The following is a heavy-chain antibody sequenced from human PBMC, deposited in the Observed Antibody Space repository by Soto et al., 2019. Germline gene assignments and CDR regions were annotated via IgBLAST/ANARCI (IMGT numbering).Heavy chain of an antibody. V-gene: IGHV1-18*01. Sequence: GASVKVSCKTSGYTFTNYGISWVRQAPGQGLEWVGWISIYNGNTKYAQKVQGRVTMTTDTSTSTAYMELRSLRSDDTAIYYCTREGGDNTGYYFAYWGQGTLVTVSS. CDR2: ISIYNGNT. D-gene: IGHD2-21*01. CDR3: TREGGDNTGYYFAY. J-gene: IGHJ4*02. CDR1: GYTFTNYG.